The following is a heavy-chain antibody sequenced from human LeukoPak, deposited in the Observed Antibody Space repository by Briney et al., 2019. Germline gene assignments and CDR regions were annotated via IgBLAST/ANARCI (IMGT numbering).Heavy chain of an antibody. Sequence: GGSLRLSCAASGFTFSSYGMSWVRQAPGKGLEGVSAISGSGGSTYYADSVKGRFTSSRDNSKNTLYLQMNSLRAEDTAVYYCAKGKTQWLVRIGAFDIWGQGTMVTVPS. J-gene: IGHJ3*02. V-gene: IGHV3-23*01. CDR3: AKGKTQWLVRIGAFDI. D-gene: IGHD6-19*01. CDR1: GFTFSSYG. CDR2: ISGSGGST.